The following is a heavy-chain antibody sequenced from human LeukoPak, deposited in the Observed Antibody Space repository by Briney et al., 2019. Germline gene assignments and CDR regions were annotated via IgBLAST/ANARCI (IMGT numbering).Heavy chain of an antibody. J-gene: IGHJ4*02. CDR1: GFTFSSYA. V-gene: IGHV3-30-3*01. Sequence: PGRSLRLSCAASGFTFSSYAMHWVRQAPGKGLEWVAVISYDGSNKYYADSVKGRFTISRDNSKNTLYLQMNSLRAEDTAVYYCARGPGNAIIRGVIPYFDYWGQGTLVTVSS. D-gene: IGHD3-10*01. CDR2: ISYDGSNK. CDR3: ARGPGNAIIRGVIPYFDY.